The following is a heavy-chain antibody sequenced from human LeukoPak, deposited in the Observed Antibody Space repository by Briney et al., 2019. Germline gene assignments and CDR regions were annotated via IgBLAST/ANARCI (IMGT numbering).Heavy chain of an antibody. CDR2: DCYSGST. V-gene: IGHV4-39*07. CDR3: ARRNRSYGYVRHAFDI. CDR1: GGSISITSYY. J-gene: IGHJ3*02. D-gene: IGHD5-18*01. Sequence: PSETLSLTCTVSGGSISITSYYWSWIRQPPGRGLEWIGKDCYSGSTYYNPSRQSRVTISVDTAQNHFSLELSSVTAADTAVYFCARRNRSYGYVRHAFDIWGQGTMVTVSS.